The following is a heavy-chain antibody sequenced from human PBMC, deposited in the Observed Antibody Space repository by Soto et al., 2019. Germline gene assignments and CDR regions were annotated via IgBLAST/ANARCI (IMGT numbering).Heavy chain of an antibody. CDR1: GYSFTSYW. CDR2: IYPGDSDT. Sequence: GESLKIACTGVGYSFTSYWIGWVRQMTGKGLEWMGIIYPGDSDTRYSPSFQGQVTISADQSITTAYLQWSSLKASDTAMYYCARGYCTTTICDPWFDPWGQGTLVTVSS. V-gene: IGHV5-51*01. CDR3: ARGYCTTTICDPWFDP. D-gene: IGHD2-2*01. J-gene: IGHJ5*02.